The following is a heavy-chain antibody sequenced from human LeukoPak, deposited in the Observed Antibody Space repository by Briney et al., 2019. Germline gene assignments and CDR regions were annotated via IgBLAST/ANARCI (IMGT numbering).Heavy chain of an antibody. Sequence: ASVKVSCKVSGYTLTELSMHWVRQAPGKGLEWMGGFDPGDGETIYAQKFQGRVTMTEDTSTDTAYMELSSLRSEDTAVYYCATAEPNYYGSGSYDAFDIWGQGTMVTVSS. V-gene: IGHV1-24*01. J-gene: IGHJ3*02. D-gene: IGHD3-10*01. CDR2: FDPGDGET. CDR1: GYTLTELS. CDR3: ATAEPNYYGSGSYDAFDI.